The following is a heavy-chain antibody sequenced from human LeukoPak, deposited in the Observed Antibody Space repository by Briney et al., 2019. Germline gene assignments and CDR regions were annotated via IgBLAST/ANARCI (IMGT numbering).Heavy chain of an antibody. V-gene: IGHV2-70*01. D-gene: IGHD4-23*01. CDR1: GFSLSTSGMY. CDR2: IDWDDDK. J-gene: IGHJ4*02. Sequence: SGPTLVNPTQTLTLTCTFSGFSLSTSGMYVSWIRQPPGKALEWLALIDWDDDKYYSTSLKTRLTISKDASKNQVVLTMTNMDPVDTATYYCARISDGGNSFDYWGQGTLVTVSS. CDR3: ARISDGGNSFDY.